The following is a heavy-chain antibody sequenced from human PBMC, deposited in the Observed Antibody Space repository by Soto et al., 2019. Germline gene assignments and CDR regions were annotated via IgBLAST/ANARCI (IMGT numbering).Heavy chain of an antibody. V-gene: IGHV3-30-3*01. D-gene: IGHD3-22*01. CDR1: GFTFSSYA. CDR2: ISYDGSNK. J-gene: IGHJ6*02. CDR3: ARGGYYYDISGYFYYYYYGMDV. Sequence: QVQLVESGGGVVQPGRSLRLSCAASGFTFSSYAMHWVRQAPGKGLEWVAVISYDGSNKYYADSVKGRFTISRDNSKNTLYLQMNSLRAEDKAVYYCARGGYYYDISGYFYYYYYGMDVWGQGTTVTVSS.